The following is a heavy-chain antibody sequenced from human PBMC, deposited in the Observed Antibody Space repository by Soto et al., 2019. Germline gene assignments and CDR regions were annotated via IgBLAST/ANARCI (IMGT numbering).Heavy chain of an antibody. CDR2: FNTGNGDT. V-gene: IGHV1-3*04. J-gene: IGHJ4*02. CDR3: ARVVPLYDRTPPLEY. Sequence: EQRLEWMGWFNTGNGDTKYSQKFQGRVTLTGDTSASTASMELSGLRSADTAVYYCARVVPLYDRTPPLEYWGKGTLVIVSS. D-gene: IGHD3-22*01.